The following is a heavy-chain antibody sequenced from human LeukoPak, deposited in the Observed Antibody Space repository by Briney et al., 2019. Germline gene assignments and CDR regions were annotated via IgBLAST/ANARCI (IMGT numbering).Heavy chain of an antibody. V-gene: IGHV4-39*07. CDR3: AREDVEMATIDY. Sequence: SETLSLTCTVSGGSIRSSYYYWGWIRQPPGKGLEWIGSIYDSGSTYYNPSLKSRVTISVDTSKNQFSLKLSSVTAADTAVYYCAREDVEMATIDYWGQGTLVTVSS. J-gene: IGHJ4*02. CDR2: IYDSGST. D-gene: IGHD5-24*01. CDR1: GGSIRSSYYY.